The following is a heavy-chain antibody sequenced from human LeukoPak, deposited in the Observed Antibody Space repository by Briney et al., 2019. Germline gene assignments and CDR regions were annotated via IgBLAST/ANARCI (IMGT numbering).Heavy chain of an antibody. V-gene: IGHV4-39*07. CDR3: ASVSWGYYYMDV. CDR1: GGSISSSSYY. J-gene: IGHJ6*03. CDR2: IYYSGST. Sequence: SETLSLTCTVSGGSISSSSYYWGWIRQPPGKGLEWIGSIYYSGSTYYNPSLKSRVTISVDTSKNQFSLKLSSVTAADPAVYYCASVSWGYYYMDVWGKGTTVTVSS. D-gene: IGHD3-16*01.